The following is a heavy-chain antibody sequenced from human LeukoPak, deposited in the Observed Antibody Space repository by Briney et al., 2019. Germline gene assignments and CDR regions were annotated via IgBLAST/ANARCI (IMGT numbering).Heavy chain of an antibody. D-gene: IGHD6-13*01. V-gene: IGHV1-2*02. J-gene: IGHJ5*02. Sequence: ASVKVSCKASGYTFTGYYMHWARQAPGQGLEWMGWINPNSGGTNYAQKFQGRVTMTRDTSISTAYMELSRLRSDDTAVYYCARDIAAGNNWFDPWGQGTLVTVSS. CDR2: INPNSGGT. CDR3: ARDIAAGNNWFDP. CDR1: GYTFTGYY.